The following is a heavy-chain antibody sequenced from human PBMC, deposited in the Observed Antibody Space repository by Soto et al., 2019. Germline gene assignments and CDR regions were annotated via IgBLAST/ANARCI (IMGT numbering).Heavy chain of an antibody. CDR3: AKDSWYFDL. CDR2: IDTSGSST. J-gene: IGHJ4*02. D-gene: IGHD6-13*01. Sequence: VGSLRLSCEASGFIFTNFWMHWVRQVPGKGLVWVSRIDTSGSSTSYADSVKGRFTISRDNAKNTVSLQMNSLRAEDTGVYYCAKDSWYFDLWSQGSLVTVSS. V-gene: IGHV3-74*01. CDR1: GFIFTNFW.